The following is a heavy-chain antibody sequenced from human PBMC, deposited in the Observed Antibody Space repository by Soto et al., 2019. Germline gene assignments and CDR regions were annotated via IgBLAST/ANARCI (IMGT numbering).Heavy chain of an antibody. CDR2: IYYSGST. V-gene: IGHV4-59*01. J-gene: IGHJ4*02. CDR1: GGSISSYY. Sequence: SETLSLTCTVSGGSISSYYWSWIRQPPGKGLEWIGYIYYSGSTNYNPSLKSRVTISVDTSKNQFSLKLSSVTAADTAVYYCARTRYCTNGVCYPHFDYWGQGTLVTVSS. D-gene: IGHD2-8*01. CDR3: ARTRYCTNGVCYPHFDY.